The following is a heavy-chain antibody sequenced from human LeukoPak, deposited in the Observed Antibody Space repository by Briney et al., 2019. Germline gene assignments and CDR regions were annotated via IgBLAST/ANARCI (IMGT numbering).Heavy chain of an antibody. J-gene: IGHJ4*02. V-gene: IGHV3-23*01. CDR1: GFTFSTYA. CDR3: ARRGVVRGVIITFDY. CDR2: ISGSGGST. Sequence: PGGSLRLSCAASGFTFSTYAMTWVRQAPGKGLEWVSAISGSGGSTKYADSVKGRFTISRDNSRNTLYLQMNSLRAEDTAVYYCARRGVVRGVIITFDYWGQGTLVTVSS. D-gene: IGHD3-10*01.